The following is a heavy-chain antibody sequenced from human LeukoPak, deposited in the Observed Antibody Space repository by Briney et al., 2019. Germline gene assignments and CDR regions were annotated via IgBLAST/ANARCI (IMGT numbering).Heavy chain of an antibody. CDR3: AKEGIAAAWYMVIASYYYMDV. D-gene: IGHD6-13*01. J-gene: IGHJ6*03. Sequence: GGSLRLSCSASGFTFSSYGMHWVRQAPGKGLEWVAFIRYDGSNKYYADSVKGRFTVSRDNSKNTLYLQMNSLRAEDTAVYYCAKEGIAAAWYMVIASYYYMDVWGKGTTVTVSS. CDR2: IRYDGSNK. V-gene: IGHV3-30*02. CDR1: GFTFSSYG.